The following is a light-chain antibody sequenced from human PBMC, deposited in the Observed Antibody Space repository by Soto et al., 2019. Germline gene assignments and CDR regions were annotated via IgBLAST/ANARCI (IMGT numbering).Light chain of an antibody. J-gene: IGLJ3*02. CDR3: TSYTRSVTLV. CDR2: DVI. CDR1: SSDVGAYNY. Sequence: QSALTQPASVSGSPGQSITISCTGTSSDVGAYNYVSWYQQHPGKVPKLIIYDVINRPSGVSSRFSGSKSVNTASLTISGLQAEDEADYYCTSYTRSVTLVFGGGTKLTVL. V-gene: IGLV2-14*01.